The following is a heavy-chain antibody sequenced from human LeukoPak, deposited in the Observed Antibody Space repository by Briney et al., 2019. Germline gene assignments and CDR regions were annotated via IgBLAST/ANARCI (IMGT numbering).Heavy chain of an antibody. J-gene: IGHJ4*02. D-gene: IGHD3-10*01. CDR3: TRPTLWFGELFRYFDY. CDR2: IRSKAYGGTT. V-gene: IGHV3-49*03. Sequence: PGGSLRLSCTASGFTFGDYAMSWFRQAPGKGLEWVGFIRSKAYGGTTEYAASVKGRFTISRDDSKSIAYLQMNSLKTEDTAVYYCTRPTLWFGELFRYFDYWGQGTLVTVSS. CDR1: GFTFGDYA.